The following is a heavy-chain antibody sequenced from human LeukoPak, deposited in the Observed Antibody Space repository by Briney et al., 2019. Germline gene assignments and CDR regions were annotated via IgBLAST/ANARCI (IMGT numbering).Heavy chain of an antibody. CDR1: GFTFSSYA. D-gene: IGHD6-19*01. CDR2: ISYDGSNK. V-gene: IGHV3-30-3*01. J-gene: IGHJ5*02. Sequence: PGGSLRLSCAASGFTFSSYAMHWVRQAPGKGLEWVAVISYDGSNKYYADSVKGRFTISRDNSKNTLYLQMNSLRAEDTAVYYCESACGSGCRDYWFDPWGQGTLVTVSS. CDR3: ESACGSGCRDYWFDP.